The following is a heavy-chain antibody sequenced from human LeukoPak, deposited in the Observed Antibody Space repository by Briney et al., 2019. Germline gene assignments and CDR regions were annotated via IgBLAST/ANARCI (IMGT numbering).Heavy chain of an antibody. D-gene: IGHD3-3*01. CDR1: GFTFSDYY. J-gene: IGHJ4*02. CDR2: ISSSGSTI. V-gene: IGHV3-11*04. Sequence: GGSLRLSCAASGFTFSDYYMSWIRQAPGKGLEWVSYISSSGSTIYYADSVKGRFTISRGNAKNSLYLQMNSLRAEDTAVYYCARDPTVDFWSGLPGVDYWGQGTLVTVSS. CDR3: ARDPTVDFWSGLPGVDY.